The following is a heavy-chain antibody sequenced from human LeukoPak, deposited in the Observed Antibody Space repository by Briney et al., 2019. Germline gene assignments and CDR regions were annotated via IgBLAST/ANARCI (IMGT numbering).Heavy chain of an antibody. CDR1: GFTFSSYW. J-gene: IGHJ3*02. CDR3: ARPYYDILTGFYSLVAFDI. D-gene: IGHD3-9*01. CDR2: INTDGSST. Sequence: PGGSLRLSCAASGFTFSSYWMHWVRQAPGEGLVWVSRINTDGSSTSYADSVQGRFTISRDNAKNTRYLQMNSLRAEDTAVYYCARPYYDILTGFYSLVAFDIWGQGTMVTVSS. V-gene: IGHV3-74*01.